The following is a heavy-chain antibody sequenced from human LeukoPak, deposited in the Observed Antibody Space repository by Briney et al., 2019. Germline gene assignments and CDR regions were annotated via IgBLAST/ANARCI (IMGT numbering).Heavy chain of an antibody. CDR2: ISGSGGST. Sequence: ETLSLTCAVYGGSFSGYYWSWIRQPPGKGLEWVSTISGSGGSTYYADSVKGRFTISRDNSKNTLYLQMNSLRAEDTAVYYCAKRSEYHFDCWGQGTLVTVSS. J-gene: IGHJ4*02. CDR1: GGSFSGYY. D-gene: IGHD2-2*01. V-gene: IGHV3-23*01. CDR3: AKRSEYHFDC.